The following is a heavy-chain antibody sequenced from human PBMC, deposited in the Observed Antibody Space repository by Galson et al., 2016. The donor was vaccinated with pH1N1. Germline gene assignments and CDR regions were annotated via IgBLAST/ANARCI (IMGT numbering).Heavy chain of an antibody. Sequence: SLRLSCAASGFTVSPNDMSWFRQAPGKGLEWVSVIYSGGNTYYTDSVKGRFTISRDSSKNTLYLQMNSLRPEDTAVYYCARGYPGFSYYGMDVWGQGTLVSVSS. CDR3: ARGYPGFSYYGMDV. CDR1: GFTVSPND. V-gene: IGHV3-53*01. CDR2: IYSGGNT. J-gene: IGHJ6*02. D-gene: IGHD2-15*01.